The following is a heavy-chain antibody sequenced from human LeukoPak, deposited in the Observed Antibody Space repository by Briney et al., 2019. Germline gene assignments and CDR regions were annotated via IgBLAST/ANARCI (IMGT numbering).Heavy chain of an antibody. CDR3: ASIIRPGIASREAFGI. J-gene: IGHJ3*02. D-gene: IGHD6-13*01. CDR1: GGSISSYY. CDR2: IYYSGST. Sequence: SETLSLTCTVSGGSISSYYWSWIRQPPGKGLEWIGYIYYSGSTNYNPSLKSRVTISVDTSKNQFSLKLSSVTAADTAVYYCASIIRPGIASREAFGIWGQGTMVTVSS. V-gene: IGHV4-59*01.